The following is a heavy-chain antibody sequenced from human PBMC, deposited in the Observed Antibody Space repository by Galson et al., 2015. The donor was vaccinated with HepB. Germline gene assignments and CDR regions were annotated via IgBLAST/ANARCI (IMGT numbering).Heavy chain of an antibody. V-gene: IGHV1-2*02. CDR2: INPNSGGT. CDR1: GYTFTGYY. Sequence: SVKVSCKASGYTFTGYYIHWVRQAPGQGLEWMGWINPNSGGTNYAQEFQGRVTMTRDASITTAYMELSRVRSDNTAIYYCARVPITVTALYHAMDVWGQGTTVTVSS. CDR3: ARVPITVTALYHAMDV. D-gene: IGHD2-21*02. J-gene: IGHJ6*02.